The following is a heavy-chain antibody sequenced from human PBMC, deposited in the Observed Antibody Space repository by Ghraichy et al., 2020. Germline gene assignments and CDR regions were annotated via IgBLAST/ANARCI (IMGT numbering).Heavy chain of an antibody. V-gene: IGHV4-39*07. Sequence: SETLSLTCTVSGGSISSVSYYWAWIRQPPGKGLEWIASTYYSGSTHYNPSLGSRVTISADTSNNQFSLRLTSVTAADTAVYFCARGSGGAYNWHHYYFDYWGQGSQVTVSS. CDR1: GGSISSVSYY. D-gene: IGHD1-14*01. CDR3: ARGSGGAYNWHHYYFDY. CDR2: TYYSGST. J-gene: IGHJ4*02.